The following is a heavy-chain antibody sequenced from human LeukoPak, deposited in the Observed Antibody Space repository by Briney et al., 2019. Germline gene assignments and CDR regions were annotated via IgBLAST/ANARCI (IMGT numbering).Heavy chain of an antibody. Sequence: PGGSLRLSCAASGFTFSSHSMAWVRQASGKGLEWVSGILPGGSAYYADPVKGRFTISRDNSKNTLYLQLTSLRSEDTAVYYCAKGSGLGSYDFWGQGTLVTVSS. J-gene: IGHJ4*02. CDR3: AKGSGLGSYDF. D-gene: IGHD1-26*01. V-gene: IGHV3-23*01. CDR1: GFTFSSHS. CDR2: ILPGGSA.